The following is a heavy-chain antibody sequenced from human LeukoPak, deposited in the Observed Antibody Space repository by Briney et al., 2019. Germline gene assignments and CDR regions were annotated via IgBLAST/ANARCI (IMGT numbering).Heavy chain of an antibody. J-gene: IGHJ4*02. CDR3: ARGSGLDY. V-gene: IGHV3-21*01. Sequence: GGSLRLSCAASGFTFSSYSMNWVRLAPGKGLEWVSSITSSSSYIYYADSVKGRFTISRDNAKNTLYLQMNSLRAEDTAVYYCARGSGLDYWGQGTLVTVSS. CDR1: GFTFSSYS. CDR2: ITSSSSYI.